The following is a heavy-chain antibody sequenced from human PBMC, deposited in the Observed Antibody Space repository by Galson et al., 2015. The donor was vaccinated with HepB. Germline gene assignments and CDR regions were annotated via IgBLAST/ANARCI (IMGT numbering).Heavy chain of an antibody. Sequence: SVKVSCKVSGYTLTKLSMHWVRQAPGKGLEWMGGFDPEDGETIYAQKFQGRVTMTEDTSTDTAYMELSSLRSEDTAVYYCATEVVVPAQMDVAGFDPWGQGTLVTVSS. V-gene: IGHV1-24*01. CDR2: FDPEDGET. CDR1: GYTLTKLS. D-gene: IGHD2-2*01. CDR3: ATEVVVPAQMDVAGFDP. J-gene: IGHJ5*02.